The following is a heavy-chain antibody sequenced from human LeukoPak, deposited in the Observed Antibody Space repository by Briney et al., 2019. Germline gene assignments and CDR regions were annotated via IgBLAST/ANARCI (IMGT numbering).Heavy chain of an antibody. V-gene: IGHV4-59*08. J-gene: IGHJ6*03. Sequence: PSETLSLTCIVSGGSINSHYWSWIRQPPGKGLEWIGDIHYTGTTKYNPSVKSRVTISIDTSKNQFSLELSSVTATDTAVYFCARGGRIVVVPNYYYYYMDVWGKGTTVTVSS. CDR2: IHYTGTT. D-gene: IGHD2-2*01. CDR3: ARGGRIVVVPNYYYYYMDV. CDR1: GGSINSHY.